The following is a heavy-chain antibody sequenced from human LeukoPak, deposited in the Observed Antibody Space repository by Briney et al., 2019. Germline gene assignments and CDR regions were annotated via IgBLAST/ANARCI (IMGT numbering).Heavy chain of an antibody. Sequence: SETLSLTCTVSGVSVRTYYWSWIRQPPGKGLEWIGYIHDSGSTNYNPSLKSQVTISVDTSKNQFSLKLSSVTAADTAVYYCARGVGATTWNWFDPWGQGTRVTVSS. CDR3: ARGVGATTWNWFDP. CDR2: IHDSGST. V-gene: IGHV4-59*02. J-gene: IGHJ5*02. D-gene: IGHD1-26*01. CDR1: GVSVRTYY.